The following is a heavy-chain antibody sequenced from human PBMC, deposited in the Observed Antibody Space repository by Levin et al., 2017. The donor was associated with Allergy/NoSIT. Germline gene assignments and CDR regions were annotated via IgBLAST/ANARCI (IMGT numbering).Heavy chain of an antibody. Sequence: SETLSLTCAVSGDSISSTSWWSWVRQAPGQGLEWIREIYHDGTTHHNPSLKSRVTMSVDKSKNHFSLNVDSVTAADTAVYFCARVAVAGGFYFDHWGQGTLVSVSS. CDR2: IYHDGTT. CDR1: GDSISSTSW. V-gene: IGHV4-4*02. CDR3: ARVAVAGGFYFDH. J-gene: IGHJ4*02. D-gene: IGHD6-19*01.